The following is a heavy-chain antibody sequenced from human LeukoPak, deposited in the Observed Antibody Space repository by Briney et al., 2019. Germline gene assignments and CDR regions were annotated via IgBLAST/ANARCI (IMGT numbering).Heavy chain of an antibody. Sequence: SETLSLTCTVSGGSISSYYWSWIRQPPGKGLEWIGYIHYSGSTNYNPSLKSRVTISVDTSKNQFSLKLSSVTAADTAVYYCAREDYYDSSGYWYFDYWGQGTLVTVSS. V-gene: IGHV4-59*12. CDR1: GGSISSYY. J-gene: IGHJ4*02. D-gene: IGHD3-22*01. CDR2: IHYSGST. CDR3: AREDYYDSSGYWYFDY.